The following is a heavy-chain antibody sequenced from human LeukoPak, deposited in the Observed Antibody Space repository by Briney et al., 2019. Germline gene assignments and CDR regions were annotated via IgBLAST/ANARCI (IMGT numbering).Heavy chain of an antibody. D-gene: IGHD3-10*01. CDR2: IYYSGST. Sequence: PSETLSLTCTVSGGSISSSSYYWGWLRQPPGKGLEWIGSIYYSGSTYYNPSLKSRVTISVDTSKNQFSLKLSSVTAADTAVYYCARGVTMVRGEVANWFDPWGQGTLVTVSS. CDR1: GGSISSSSYY. J-gene: IGHJ5*02. CDR3: ARGVTMVRGEVANWFDP. V-gene: IGHV4-39*07.